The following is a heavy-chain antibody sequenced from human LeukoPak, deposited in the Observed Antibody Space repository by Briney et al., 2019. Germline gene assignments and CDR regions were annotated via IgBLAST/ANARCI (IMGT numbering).Heavy chain of an antibody. CDR1: GYTFTSYY. CDR2: INPSGGST. V-gene: IGHV1-46*01. CDR3: ARDTYYHDSSGYSDY. Sequence: ASVKVSCKASGYTFTSYYMHWVRQAPGQGLEWMGIINPSGGSTSYAQKFQGRVTMTRDTSTSTVYMELSSLRSEDTAVYYCARDTYYHDSSGYSDYWGQGTLVTVSS. D-gene: IGHD3-22*01. J-gene: IGHJ4*02.